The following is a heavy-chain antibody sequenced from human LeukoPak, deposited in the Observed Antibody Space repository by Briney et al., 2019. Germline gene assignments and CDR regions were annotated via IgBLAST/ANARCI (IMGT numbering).Heavy chain of an antibody. Sequence: PSETLSLTCTVSGYSISSGYYWGWIRQPPGKGLEWIGSIYHSGSTYYNPSLESRVTMSVGTSKNHLSLKVTSVTAADTAVYYCAREFSTNWFDPWGQGTLVTVSS. CDR3: AREFSTNWFDP. J-gene: IGHJ5*02. CDR1: GYSISSGYY. V-gene: IGHV4-38-2*02. CDR2: IYHSGST.